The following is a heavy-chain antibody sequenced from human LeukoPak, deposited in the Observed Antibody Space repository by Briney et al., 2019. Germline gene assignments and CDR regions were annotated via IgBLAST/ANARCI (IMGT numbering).Heavy chain of an antibody. D-gene: IGHD2/OR15-2a*01. CDR1: GFTFNSYA. CDR2: ISGRGSST. CDR3: ARSKYRNDDYYYGMDV. J-gene: IGHJ6*02. Sequence: PGGSLRLSCAAPGFTFNSYAMNWVRQAPGKGLEWVSAISGRGSSTYYADSVKGRFSLSRDNSKNTLHLQMNSLRAEDTAVYYCARSKYRNDDYYYGMDVWGPGTTVTVSS. V-gene: IGHV3-23*01.